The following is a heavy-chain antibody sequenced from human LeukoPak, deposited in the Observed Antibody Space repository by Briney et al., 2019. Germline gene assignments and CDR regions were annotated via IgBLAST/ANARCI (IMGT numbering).Heavy chain of an antibody. Sequence: PGGSLRLSCAASGFTFSSYGMHWVRQAPGKGLEWVAVISYDGSNKYYADSVKGRFTISRDNAKNSLYLQMNSLRAEDTAVYYCASCSSEWWIPWVDHAFDIWGQGTMVTVSS. D-gene: IGHD6-6*01. CDR1: GFTFSSYG. CDR3: ASCSSEWWIPWVDHAFDI. CDR2: ISYDGSNK. V-gene: IGHV3-30*03. J-gene: IGHJ3*02.